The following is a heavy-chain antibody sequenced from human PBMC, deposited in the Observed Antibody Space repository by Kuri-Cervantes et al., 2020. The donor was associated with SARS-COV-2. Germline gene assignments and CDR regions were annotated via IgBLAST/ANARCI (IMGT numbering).Heavy chain of an antibody. V-gene: IGHV3-30*18. CDR2: ISYNGSNK. CDR3: AKDHRDGYNAEYFQH. J-gene: IGHJ1*01. CDR1: GFTFSSYG. D-gene: IGHD5-24*01. Sequence: GGSLRLSCAASGFTFSSYGMHWVRQAPGKGLEWVAVISYNGSNKYYADSVKGRFTISRDNSKNTLYLQMNSLRAEDTAVYYCAKDHRDGYNAEYFQHWGQGTLVTFSS.